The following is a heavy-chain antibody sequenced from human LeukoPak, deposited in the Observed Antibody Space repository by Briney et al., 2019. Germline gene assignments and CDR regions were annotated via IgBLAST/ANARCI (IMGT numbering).Heavy chain of an antibody. D-gene: IGHD3-10*01. CDR2: MNRDGSIT. CDR3: ARDGFGEFNFDY. CDR1: GFTFSGYW. J-gene: IGHJ4*02. V-gene: IGHV3-74*01. Sequence: GGSLRLSCAASGFTFSGYWMHWVRQAPGRGLVWVSRMNRDGSITTYADSVKGRFTISRDNAKNTLYLQMNSLRAEDTAVYYCARDGFGEFNFDYWGQGTLVTVSS.